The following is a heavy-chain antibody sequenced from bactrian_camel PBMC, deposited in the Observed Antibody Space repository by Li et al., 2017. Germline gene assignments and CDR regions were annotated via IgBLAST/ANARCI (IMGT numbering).Heavy chain of an antibody. Sequence: HVQLVESGGGSVQAGGSLRLSCVGSGYTYSSYSYSTYSVGWFRQAPGQEREGVAGIGSECTTAYAEAVMGRFTISKDNAKNTLYLQMNSLKPEDTAMYYCAARLGGYDCYSGAWSSVISSGFDHWGKGTQVTVS. V-gene: IGHV3S55*01. CDR3: AARLGGYDCYSGAWSSVISSGFDH. CDR2: IGSECTT. D-gene: IGHD1*01. CDR1: GYTYSSYS. J-gene: IGHJ4*01.